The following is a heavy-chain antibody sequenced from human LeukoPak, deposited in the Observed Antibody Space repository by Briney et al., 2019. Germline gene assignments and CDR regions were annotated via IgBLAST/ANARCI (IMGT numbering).Heavy chain of an antibody. Sequence: SETLSLTCTVSGYSISSGYYWGWIRQPPGKGLEWIGSIYHSGSTYYNPSLKSRVTISVDTSKNQFSLKLSSVTAADTAVYYCARDPEYYYGSGSYYLNWFDPWGQGTLVTVSS. V-gene: IGHV4-38-2*02. D-gene: IGHD3-10*01. J-gene: IGHJ5*02. CDR2: IYHSGST. CDR1: GYSISSGYY. CDR3: ARDPEYYYGSGSYYLNWFDP.